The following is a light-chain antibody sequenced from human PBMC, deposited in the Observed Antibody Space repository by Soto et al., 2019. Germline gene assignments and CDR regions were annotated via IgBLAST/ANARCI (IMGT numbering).Light chain of an antibody. Sequence: DIQMTQSPSSQSSSLGDRVTITCQASQDISNYLNWYQQKPGKAPKLLIYDASNLETGVPSRFSGSGSGTDFTFTISSMQPEDIATYYCQQYDNIITFGQGTKVDIK. CDR3: QQYDNIIT. J-gene: IGKJ1*01. V-gene: IGKV1-33*01. CDR1: QDISNY. CDR2: DAS.